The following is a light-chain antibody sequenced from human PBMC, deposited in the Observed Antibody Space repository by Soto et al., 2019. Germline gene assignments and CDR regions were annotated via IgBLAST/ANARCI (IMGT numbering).Light chain of an antibody. Sequence: DIQMTQSPSTLSAFVGDRVTITCRASQSVGRLLAWYQQRPGEAPKVLIWDASTLRRGVPSRFSGSGSGTDFNLTISSLEPEDFATYYCQQYRGYSTWTFGQGTRVELK. V-gene: IGKV1-5*01. J-gene: IGKJ1*01. CDR1: QSVGRL. CDR2: DAS. CDR3: QQYRGYSTWT.